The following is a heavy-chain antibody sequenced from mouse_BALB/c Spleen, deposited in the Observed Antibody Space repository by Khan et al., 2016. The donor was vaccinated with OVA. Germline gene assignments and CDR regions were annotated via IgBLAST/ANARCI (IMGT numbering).Heavy chain of an antibody. J-gene: IGHJ4*01. D-gene: IGHD4-1*01. V-gene: IGHV3-2*02. CDR1: GYSITSDYA. CDR2: VSYNDTT. Sequence: EVKLEESGPGLVKPSQSLSLPCTVTGYSITSDYAWNWIRQFPGNKLEGMGYVSYNDTTNYNPSLKSRISITRDTFKNQFFLHLNSVANEDTATYYCASELGRYYAMDYWGQGTSVTVSS. CDR3: ASELGRYYAMDY.